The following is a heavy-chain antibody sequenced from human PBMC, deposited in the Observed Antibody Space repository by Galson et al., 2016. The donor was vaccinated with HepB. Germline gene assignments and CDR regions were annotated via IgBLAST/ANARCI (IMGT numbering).Heavy chain of an antibody. V-gene: IGHV5-10-1*01. CDR3: ATARGSSDRYDP. CDR1: GYSFTSHW. D-gene: IGHD6-6*01. Sequence: QSGAEVKKPGESLRISCQGSGYSFTSHWITWVRQMPGKGPEWMGTIDPSDSYINYSPSFQGHVTISADKSISTAYLQWSSLKASDTAMYYCATARGSSDRYDPWGQGTLVTVSS. CDR2: IDPSDSYI. J-gene: IGHJ5*02.